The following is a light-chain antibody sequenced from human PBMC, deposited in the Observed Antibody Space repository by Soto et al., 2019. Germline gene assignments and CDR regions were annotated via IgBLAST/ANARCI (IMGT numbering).Light chain of an antibody. CDR1: SSDVGGFEY. J-gene: IGLJ1*01. V-gene: IGLV2-14*01. CDR2: DVT. CDR3: GSITRSSTSV. Sequence: QSARSEPACVSLSPRQSITIYCTCPSSDVGGFEYVSWYQHQPGKAPKLIIYDVTKRPSGVSNRFSGSKSGNTASLTISGIQAEDEGDYYCGSITRSSTSVFGTGTKVTVL.